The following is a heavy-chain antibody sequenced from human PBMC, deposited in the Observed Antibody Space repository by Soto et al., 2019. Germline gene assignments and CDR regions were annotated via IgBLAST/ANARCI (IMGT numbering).Heavy chain of an antibody. V-gene: IGHV1-69*13. CDR2: IIPIFGTA. D-gene: IGHD3-22*01. CDR1: GGTFSSYA. CDR3: ARDLPNHYDSSGFYFDY. Sequence: ASVKVSCKASGGTFSSYAMSWVRQAPGQGLEWMGGIIPIFGTANYAQKFQGRVTITADESTSTAYMELSSLRSEDTAVYYCARDLPNHYDSSGFYFDYWGQGTLVTVSS. J-gene: IGHJ4*02.